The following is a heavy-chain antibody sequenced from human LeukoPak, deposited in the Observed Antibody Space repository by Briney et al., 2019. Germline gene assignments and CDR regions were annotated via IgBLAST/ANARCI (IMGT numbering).Heavy chain of an antibody. V-gene: IGHV3-15*01. CDR1: RFTFSNAW. CDR2: IKSKTGGGTT. J-gene: IGHJ4*02. Sequence: GGSLSLSCAASRFTFSNAWMSWVRQAPGKGLEWVGRIKSKTGGGTTDYAEPVKGRFTISRDDSKNTLYLQMNSLKTEDTAVYYCTTGITMVRGVIHLIDYWGQGTLVTVSS. CDR3: TTGITMVRGVIHLIDY. D-gene: IGHD3-10*01.